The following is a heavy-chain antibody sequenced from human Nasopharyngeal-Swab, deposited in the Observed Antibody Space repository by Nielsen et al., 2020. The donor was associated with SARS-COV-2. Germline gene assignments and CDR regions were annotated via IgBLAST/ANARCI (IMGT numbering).Heavy chain of an antibody. V-gene: IGHV1-69*04. Sequence: SVKVSCKASGGTFSSYAISWVRQAPGQGLEWMGRIIPILGIANYAQKFQGRVTITADKSTSTAYMELSSLRSEDTAVYYCARAKLRLGELSLASKAFYYYYGMDVWGQGTTVTVSS. J-gene: IGHJ6*02. D-gene: IGHD3-16*02. CDR2: IIPILGIA. CDR3: ARAKLRLGELSLASKAFYYYYGMDV. CDR1: GGTFSSYA.